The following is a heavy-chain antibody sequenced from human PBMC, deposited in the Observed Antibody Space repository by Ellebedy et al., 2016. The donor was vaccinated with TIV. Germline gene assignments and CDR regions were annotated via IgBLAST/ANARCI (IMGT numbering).Heavy chain of an antibody. CDR2: TYYRSKLYN. CDR1: GDSVSSTSVA. J-gene: IGHJ4*02. V-gene: IGHV6-1*01. CDR3: ARDRVTAPRDFDY. D-gene: IGHD1-14*01. Sequence: MPSETLSLTCAISGDSVSSTSVAWSWIRQSPSRGLEWLGRTYYRSKLYNDYAVSVKSRITINPDTSKNQFSLQLNSVTPEDTAVYYCARDRVTAPRDFDYWGQGTLVTVSS.